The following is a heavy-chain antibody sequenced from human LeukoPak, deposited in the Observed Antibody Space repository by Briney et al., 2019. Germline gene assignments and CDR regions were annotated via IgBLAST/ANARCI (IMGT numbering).Heavy chain of an antibody. Sequence: TQSLTRPLDAPSVASYCTGCIRHHPGEGLESHGFIDYTGKTTYNPSLKSQGTISLDTSKNQFSLKLTSVTAADTAVFYCARHIWGSVFYYGMDVWGQGTTVTVSS. J-gene: IGHJ6*02. D-gene: IGHD7-27*01. V-gene: IGHV4-59*08. CDR3: ARHIWGSVFYYGMDV. CDR2: IDYTGKT. CDR1: APSVASYC.